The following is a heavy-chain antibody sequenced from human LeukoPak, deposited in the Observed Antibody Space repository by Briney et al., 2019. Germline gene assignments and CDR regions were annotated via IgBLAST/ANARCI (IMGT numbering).Heavy chain of an antibody. J-gene: IGHJ6*02. V-gene: IGHV1-69*13. CDR1: GGTFSIYA. D-gene: IGHD5-18*01. Sequence: SVKVSCKASGGTFSIYAISWVRQAPGQGLEWMGGIIPIFGTANYAQKFQGRVTITADESTSTAYMELSSLRSEDTAVYYCARDRGSYGSYYYYGMDVWGQGTTVTVSS. CDR2: IIPIFGTA. CDR3: ARDRGSYGSYYYYGMDV.